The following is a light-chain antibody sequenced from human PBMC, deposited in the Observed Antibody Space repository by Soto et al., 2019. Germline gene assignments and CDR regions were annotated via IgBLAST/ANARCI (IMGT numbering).Light chain of an antibody. V-gene: IGKV1-39*01. J-gene: IGKJ1*01. CDR1: PSISNF. CDR3: QQSYTTPRT. CDR2: SAS. Sequence: DIQMTQSPSSLSESVGDRVTISCRTSPSISNFLNWYQQKPGKAPNLLIYSASSLQSGVPARFSGSGSGTDFTLNISRLQPEDFATYYCQQSYTTPRTFGQGTKVEIK.